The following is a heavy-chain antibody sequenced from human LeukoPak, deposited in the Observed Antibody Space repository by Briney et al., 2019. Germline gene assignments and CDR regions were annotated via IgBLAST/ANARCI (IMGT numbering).Heavy chain of an antibody. CDR2: ITSGGGT. Sequence: PGGSLRLSCAASGFTFSSYAMTWVRQAPGQGLEWVSGITSGGGTYSADSVKGRFTISRDNSKNTLYVQMNSLRAEDTAVYYCAKSVGSGSYYNNDCWGQGTLVTVSS. CDR1: GFTFSSYA. D-gene: IGHD3-10*01. V-gene: IGHV3-23*01. J-gene: IGHJ4*02. CDR3: AKSVGSGSYYNNDC.